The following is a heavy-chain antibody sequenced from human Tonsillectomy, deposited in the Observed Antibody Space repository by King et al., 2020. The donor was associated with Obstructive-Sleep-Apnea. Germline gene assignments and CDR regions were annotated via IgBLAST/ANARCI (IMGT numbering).Heavy chain of an antibody. J-gene: IGHJ3*02. V-gene: IGHV3-9*01. CDR3: EKDVVVAASYAFDI. CDR1: GFTFDDYA. CDR2: ISWNSGSI. D-gene: IGHD2-15*01. Sequence: QLVQSGGGLVQPGRSLRLSCAASGFTFDDYAMHWVRQAPGKGLEWVSGISWNSGSIGSADSVKGRFTISRDNAKNSLYLQMNSLRAEDTALYYCEKDVVVAASYAFDIWGQGTMVTVSS.